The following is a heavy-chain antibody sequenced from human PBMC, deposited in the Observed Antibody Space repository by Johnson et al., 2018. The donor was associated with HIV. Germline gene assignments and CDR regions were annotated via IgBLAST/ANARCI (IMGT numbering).Heavy chain of an antibody. J-gene: IGHJ3*02. CDR2: ISGSGGST. D-gene: IGHD1-26*01. CDR1: GFTVSSNY. V-gene: IGHV3-23*04. CDR3: AKGRRELKPDAFDI. Sequence: MQLVESGGGLVQSGGSLRLSCEASGFTVSSNYMSWVRQAPGKGLEWVSAISGSGGSTYYADSVNGRFTISRDNSKNTLYLQMNSRRAEDTAVYYCAKGRRELKPDAFDIWGQGTMVTVSS.